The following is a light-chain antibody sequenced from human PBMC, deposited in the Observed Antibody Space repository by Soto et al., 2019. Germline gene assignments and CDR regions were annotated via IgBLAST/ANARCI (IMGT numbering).Light chain of an antibody. J-gene: IGKJ5*01. CDR2: GAS. CDR3: QQYNNWPPRT. CDR1: QSVSSN. V-gene: IGKV3-15*01. Sequence: EIVMTQSPATLSVSPGERATLSCRASQSVSSNLAWYQQKPGQAPRLLIYGASTRATGIPARFSGSGSGTEFTLKISSLQSEDFAVYYCQQYNNWPPRTCGQGTRLEIK.